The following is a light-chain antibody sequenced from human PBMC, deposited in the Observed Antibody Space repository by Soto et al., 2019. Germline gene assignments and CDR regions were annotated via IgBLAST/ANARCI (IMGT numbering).Light chain of an antibody. CDR3: QKYNDVPFT. Sequence: DIQMTQSPSSLSASVGDRVTITCRASQGFSNYLAWYQQKPGKVPMLLIYATSTLQSGVPSRFSGSGSGTDFTLTISSLQPADVATYYCQKYNDVPFTFGPGTKVDIK. CDR1: QGFSNY. V-gene: IGKV1-27*01. CDR2: ATS. J-gene: IGKJ3*01.